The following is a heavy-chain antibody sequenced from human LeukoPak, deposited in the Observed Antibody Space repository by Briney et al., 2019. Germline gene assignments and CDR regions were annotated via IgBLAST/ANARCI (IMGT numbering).Heavy chain of an antibody. CDR2: IYYSGST. D-gene: IGHD3-22*01. Sequence: SETLSLTCTVSGGSISSYYWSWIRQPPGKGLEWTGYIYYSGSTNYNPSLKSRVTISVDTSKNQFSLKLSSVTAADTAVYYCARDTYYYDSSGYEIHNWFDPWGQGTLVTVSS. J-gene: IGHJ5*02. CDR3: ARDTYYYDSSGYEIHNWFDP. CDR1: GGSISSYY. V-gene: IGHV4-59*01.